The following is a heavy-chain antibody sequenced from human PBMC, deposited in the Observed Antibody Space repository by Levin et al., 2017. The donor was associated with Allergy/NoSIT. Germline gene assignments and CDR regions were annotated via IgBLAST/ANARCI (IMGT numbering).Heavy chain of an antibody. V-gene: IGHV4-61*02. CDR1: GGSIRSGTYY. D-gene: IGHD1-26*01. CDR2: VYTSGTT. CDR3: AREGGLGERHDV. Sequence: SQTLSLTCTVSGGSIRSGTYYWSWIRQPAGKDLEWVGRVYTSGTTNYNPSLESRLTISLDTSKNQVSLRLKSVTAADTAIYYCAREGGLGERHDVWGKGTTVTVSS. J-gene: IGHJ6*04.